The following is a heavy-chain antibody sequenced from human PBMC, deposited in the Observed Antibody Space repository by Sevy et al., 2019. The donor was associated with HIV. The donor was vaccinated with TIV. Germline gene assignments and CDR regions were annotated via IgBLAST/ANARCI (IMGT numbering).Heavy chain of an antibody. D-gene: IGHD3-10*01. CDR1: GFTFSSYP. CDR3: VRETTMLPRGAFDF. J-gene: IGHJ3*01. Sequence: GGSLRLSCAASGFTFSSYPMHWVRQAPGKGLKWVSFISFDGTDKYYADSVKGRFTITRDNSKNTLFLQMNSLRAEDTAFYYCVRETTMLPRGAFDFWGQRTMVTVS. V-gene: IGHV3-30-3*01. CDR2: ISFDGTDK.